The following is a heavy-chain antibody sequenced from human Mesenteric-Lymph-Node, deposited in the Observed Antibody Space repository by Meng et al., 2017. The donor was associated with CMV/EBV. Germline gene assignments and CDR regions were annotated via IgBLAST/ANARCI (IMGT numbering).Heavy chain of an antibody. CDR3: ARGSDIPVNNY. CDR1: GGSFSGYY. V-gene: IGHV4-34*01. Sequence: QGQLQQWGAGLGKPSEPLSLTCAVYGGSFSGYYWSWIRQPPGKGLEWIGEINHSGVPNYNPSLKSRVTISLDRSKNQFSLKLSSVTAEDTAVYYCARGSDIPVNNYWGQGTLVTVSS. J-gene: IGHJ4*02. D-gene: IGHD2-15*01. CDR2: INHSGVP.